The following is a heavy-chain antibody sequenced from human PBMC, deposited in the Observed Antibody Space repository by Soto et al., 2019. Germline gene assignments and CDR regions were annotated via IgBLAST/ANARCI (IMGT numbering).Heavy chain of an antibody. CDR2: IYYSGST. Sequence: SETLSLTCTVSGGSVSSGSYYWSWIRQPPGKGLEWIGYIYYSGSTNYNPSLKSRVTISVDTSKNQFSLKLSSVTAADTAVYYCARDRPYSGSYLGDYWGQGTLVTVSS. J-gene: IGHJ4*02. D-gene: IGHD1-26*01. CDR3: ARDRPYSGSYLGDY. CDR1: GGSVSSGSYY. V-gene: IGHV4-61*01.